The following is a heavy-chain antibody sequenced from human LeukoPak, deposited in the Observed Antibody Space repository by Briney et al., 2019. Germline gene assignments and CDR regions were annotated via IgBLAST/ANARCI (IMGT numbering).Heavy chain of an antibody. D-gene: IGHD2/OR15-2a*01. J-gene: IGHJ6*03. CDR1: GCSISSYY. CDR3: ARALRGFLYYYYYMDV. Sequence: PSETLSLACTVSGCSISSYYWSWIRQPPCKGLDWIGYIYYSGSTNYNPSLKSRVTISVDTSKNQFSLKLSSVTAADTAVYYCARALRGFLYYYYYMDVWGQGTLVTVSS. V-gene: IGHV4-59*01. CDR2: IYYSGST.